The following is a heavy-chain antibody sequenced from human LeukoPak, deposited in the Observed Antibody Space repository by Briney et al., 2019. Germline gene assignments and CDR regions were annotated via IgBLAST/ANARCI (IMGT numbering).Heavy chain of an antibody. CDR3: ARDGSGSYYYYYYMDV. D-gene: IGHD2-15*01. V-gene: IGHV3-30*02. CDR2: IRYDGSNK. Sequence: GRSLRLSCEASGFTFSSYGMHWVRQAPGKGLEWVTFIRYDGSNKYYADSVKGRFTISGDNSKNTVYLQMNSPRAEDTAVYYCARDGSGSYYYYYYMDVWGKGTTVTVSS. J-gene: IGHJ6*03. CDR1: GFTFSSYG.